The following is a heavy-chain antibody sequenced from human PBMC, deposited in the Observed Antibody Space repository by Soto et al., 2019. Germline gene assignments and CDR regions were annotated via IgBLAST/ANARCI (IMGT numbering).Heavy chain of an antibody. CDR1: GFTFSGSA. Sequence: EVQLVESGGGLVQPGGSLKLSCAASGFTFSGSAMHWVRQASGKGLAWVGRIRSKANNYATAYAASVEGRFTISRDDSKNTAHLQMNSLKTEDTAVYYCASDTARVYYGLDVWGLGTTVTVSS. CDR2: IRSKANNYAT. V-gene: IGHV3-73*02. D-gene: IGHD5-18*01. J-gene: IGHJ6*02. CDR3: ASDTARVYYGLDV.